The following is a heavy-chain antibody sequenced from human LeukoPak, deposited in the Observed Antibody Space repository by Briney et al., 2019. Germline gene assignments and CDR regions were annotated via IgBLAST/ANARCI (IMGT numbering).Heavy chain of an antibody. V-gene: IGHV3-74*03. CDR3: TRGGNSPQY. J-gene: IGHJ4*02. CDR2: SNRDGTGT. CDR1: GLPSNINW. Sequence: PGGSLRLFCAASGLPSNINWLQWVRQAPGKGLVWVARSNRDGTGTEYADSVKGRFTISVDTSKNMLFLQMNSLRDEDSAMYYCTRGGNSPQYWGRGTLVTVSS.